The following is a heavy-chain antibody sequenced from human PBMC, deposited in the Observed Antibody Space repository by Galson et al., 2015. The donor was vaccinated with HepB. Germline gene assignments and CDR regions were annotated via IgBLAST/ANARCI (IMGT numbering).Heavy chain of an antibody. CDR1: GYTFTSYG. CDR3: ARDPRRSTISPFDI. Sequence: SVKVSCKASGYTFTSYGISWVRQAPGQGLEWMGWISAYNGNTNYAQKLQGRVTMTTDTSTSTAYMELRSLRSDDTAVYYCARDPRRSTISPFDIWGQGTMVTVSS. J-gene: IGHJ3*02. V-gene: IGHV1-18*04. D-gene: IGHD5/OR15-5a*01. CDR2: ISAYNGNT.